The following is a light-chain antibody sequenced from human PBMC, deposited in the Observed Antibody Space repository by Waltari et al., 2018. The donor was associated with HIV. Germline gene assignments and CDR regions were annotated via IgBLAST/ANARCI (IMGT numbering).Light chain of an antibody. CDR2: EVS. Sequence: QSALPQPAPVSGSPGQSLTISCPGTRRDVGGYNLVSWYQQHPGKAPKIQIYEVSKRPSGVSNRFSGSKSGNTASLTISGLQAEDEADYYCCAYAGSTTYVIFGGGTKLTVL. V-gene: IGLV2-23*02. J-gene: IGLJ2*01. CDR3: CAYAGSTTYVI. CDR1: RRDVGGYNL.